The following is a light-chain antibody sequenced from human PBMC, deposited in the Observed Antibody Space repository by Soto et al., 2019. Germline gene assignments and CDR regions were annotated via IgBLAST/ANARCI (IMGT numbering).Light chain of an antibody. CDR1: QSVSSR. V-gene: IGKV3-15*01. J-gene: IGKJ4*01. Sequence: IVMTQSPATLSVSPGERATLSCRASQSVSSRLAWYQQKPGQGPRLVIYNASTRATGITPRFSGSGSGTDFTLTISRLQSEDFAIYFCQQYKDWPPITFGGGTKVEIK. CDR2: NAS. CDR3: QQYKDWPPIT.